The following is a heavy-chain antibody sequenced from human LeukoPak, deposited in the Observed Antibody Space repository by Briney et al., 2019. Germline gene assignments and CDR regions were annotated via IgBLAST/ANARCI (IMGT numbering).Heavy chain of an antibody. CDR1: GFTFSSYA. V-gene: IGHV3-23*01. D-gene: IGHD3-3*01. Sequence: SGGSLRLSCAASGFTFSSYAMSWVRQAPGKGLEWVSAISGSGGSTYYADSVKGRFTISRDNSKNTLYLQMNSLRAEDTAVYYCARVFGVVRRYGMDVWGQGTTVTVSS. J-gene: IGHJ6*02. CDR3: ARVFGVVRRYGMDV. CDR2: ISGSGGST.